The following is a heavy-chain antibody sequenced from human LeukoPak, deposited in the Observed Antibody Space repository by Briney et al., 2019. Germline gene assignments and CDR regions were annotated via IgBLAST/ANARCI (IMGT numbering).Heavy chain of an antibody. D-gene: IGHD3-22*01. V-gene: IGHV3-9*01. J-gene: IGHJ4*02. CDR2: ISWNSGSI. Sequence: GGSLRLSCAASGFTFDDYAMHWLRQAPGKGLEWVSGISWNSGSIGYADSVKGRFTISRDNAKNSLYLQMNSLRAEDTALYYCAKGSSGYFPIDYWGQGTLVTVSS. CDR3: AKGSSGYFPIDY. CDR1: GFTFDDYA.